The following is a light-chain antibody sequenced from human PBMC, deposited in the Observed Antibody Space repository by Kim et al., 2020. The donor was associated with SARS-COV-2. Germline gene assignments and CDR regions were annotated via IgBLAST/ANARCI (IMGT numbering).Light chain of an antibody. CDR1: QGIGTY. J-gene: IGKJ4*01. CDR2: AAS. Sequence: SVGDRVTLTCRARQGIGTYLAWYQQKPGKAPKLLIYAASTLQSGVPSRVSGSGSGTDFTLTISGLQPEDFAKYYCQQHKTYPLTFGGETKVDIK. V-gene: IGKV1-9*01. CDR3: QQHKTYPLT.